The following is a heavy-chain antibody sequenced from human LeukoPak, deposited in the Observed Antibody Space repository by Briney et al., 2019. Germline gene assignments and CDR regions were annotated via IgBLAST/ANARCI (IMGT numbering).Heavy chain of an antibody. CDR3: ARVKGSYSVDY. D-gene: IGHD3-10*01. CDR1: GFTFRDYY. J-gene: IGHJ4*02. Sequence: PGGSLRLSCAASGFTFRDYYMSWLRQAPGKGLEWVSYISSSSDTHYADSVKGRFTISRDNAKNSLYLQMNSLRVEDTAVYYCARVKGSYSVDYWGQGTLVTVSS. CDR2: ISSSSDT. V-gene: IGHV3-11*06.